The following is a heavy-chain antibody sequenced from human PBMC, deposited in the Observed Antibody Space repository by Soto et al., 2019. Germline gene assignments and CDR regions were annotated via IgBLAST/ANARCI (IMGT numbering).Heavy chain of an antibody. V-gene: IGHV3-30-3*01. Sequence: QVQLVESGGGVVQPGRSLRLSCAASGFTFSSYAMHWVRQAPGKGLEWVAVISYDGSNKYYADSVKGRFTISRDNSKNTLYLQMNSLRAEXTAVXXXXXXXXXXXYGFDYWGQGTLVTVSS. CDR1: GFTFSSYA. CDR2: ISYDGSNK. J-gene: IGHJ4*02. D-gene: IGHD4-17*01. CDR3: XXXXXXXXYGFDY.